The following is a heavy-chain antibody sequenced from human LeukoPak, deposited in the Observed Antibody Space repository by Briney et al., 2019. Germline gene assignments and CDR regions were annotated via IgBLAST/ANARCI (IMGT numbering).Heavy chain of an antibody. CDR1: GGTFSSYA. CDR3: ATGRARIAVAGYDAFDI. Sequence: GASVKVSCKASGGTFSSYAISWVRQAPGQGLEWMGGIIPIFGTANYAQKFQGRVTITADESTSTAYMELSSLRSEDTAVYYCATGRARIAVAGYDAFDIWGQGTMVTVSS. D-gene: IGHD6-19*01. CDR2: IIPIFGTA. J-gene: IGHJ3*02. V-gene: IGHV1-69*13.